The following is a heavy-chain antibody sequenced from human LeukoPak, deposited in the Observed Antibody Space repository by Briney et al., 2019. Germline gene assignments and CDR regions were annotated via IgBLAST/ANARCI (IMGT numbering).Heavy chain of an antibody. V-gene: IGHV4-4*02. D-gene: IGHD3-10*01. CDR1: GGSISSSNW. Sequence: SETLSLTCAVSGGSISSSNWWSWVRQPPGKGLGWIGEIYHSGSTNYNPSLKSRVTISVDKSKNQFSLQLSSVTAADTAVYYCVAAGSGAFDIWGQGTMVTVSS. CDR2: IYHSGST. J-gene: IGHJ3*02. CDR3: VAAGSGAFDI.